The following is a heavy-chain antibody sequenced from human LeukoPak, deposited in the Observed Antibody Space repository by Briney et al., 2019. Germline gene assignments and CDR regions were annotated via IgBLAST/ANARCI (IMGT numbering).Heavy chain of an antibody. Sequence: EASVKVSCKASGGTFCSYAISWVRQAPGQGLEWMGGIIPIFGTANYAQKFQGRVTITADESTSTAYMELSSLRSEDTAVYYCATTKTMVRGVITFDYWGQGTLVTVSS. CDR3: ATTKTMVRGVITFDY. J-gene: IGHJ4*02. CDR1: GGTFCSYA. CDR2: IIPIFGTA. V-gene: IGHV1-69*01. D-gene: IGHD3-10*01.